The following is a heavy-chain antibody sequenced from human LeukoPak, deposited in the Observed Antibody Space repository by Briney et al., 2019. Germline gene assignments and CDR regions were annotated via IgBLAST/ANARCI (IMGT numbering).Heavy chain of an antibody. CDR3: ARDSIAAAGQEYNWFDP. J-gene: IGHJ5*02. V-gene: IGHV1-69*13. Sequence: SVKVSCKASGGTFSSYAISWVRQAPGQGLEWMGGIIPIFGTANYAQKFQGRVTITADESTSTAYMELSSLRSEDTAVYYCARDSIAAAGQEYNWFDPWGQGTLVTVSS. CDR2: IIPIFGTA. D-gene: IGHD6-13*01. CDR1: GGTFSSYA.